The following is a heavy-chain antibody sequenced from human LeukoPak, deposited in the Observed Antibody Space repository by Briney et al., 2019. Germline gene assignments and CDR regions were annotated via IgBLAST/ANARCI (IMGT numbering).Heavy chain of an antibody. Sequence: PGGSLRLSCAASGFTFSNYWMSWVRQAPGKGPEWVANIKEDGSEKYYVDSVKGRFTTSRDNAKNSLYLQMNSLSPEDTAVYYCAREGSRRDLLIDYWGQGTLVTVSS. CDR2: IKEDGSEK. CDR1: GFTFSNYW. J-gene: IGHJ4*02. V-gene: IGHV3-7*05. CDR3: AREGSRRDLLIDY.